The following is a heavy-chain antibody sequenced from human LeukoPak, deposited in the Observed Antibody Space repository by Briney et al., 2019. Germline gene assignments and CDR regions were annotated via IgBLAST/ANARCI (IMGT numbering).Heavy chain of an antibody. CDR3: AKLENIVVVPAALDY. J-gene: IGHJ4*02. CDR2: IRYDGSNK. V-gene: IGHV3-30*02. Sequence: GGSLRLSCAASGFTFSSYGMHWVRQAPGKGLEWVAFIRYDGSNKYYADSVKGRFTISRDNSKNTLYLQMNSLRAEDTAVYYCAKLENIVVVPAALDYWGQGTLVTVSS. D-gene: IGHD2-2*01. CDR1: GFTFSSYG.